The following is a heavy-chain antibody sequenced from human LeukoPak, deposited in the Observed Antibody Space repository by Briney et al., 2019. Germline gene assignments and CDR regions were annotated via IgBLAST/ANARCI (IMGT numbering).Heavy chain of an antibody. D-gene: IGHD3-3*01. CDR3: ARDRSGYYYNWFGP. V-gene: IGHV4-30-4*01. CDR2: IYYSGST. Sequence: SETLSLTCTVSGGSISSGDYYWSWIRQPPGKGLEWIGYIYYSGSTYYNPSLKSRVTISVDTSKNQFSLKLSSVTAADTAVYYCARDRSGYYYNWFGPWGQGTLVTVSS. J-gene: IGHJ5*02. CDR1: GGSISSGDYY.